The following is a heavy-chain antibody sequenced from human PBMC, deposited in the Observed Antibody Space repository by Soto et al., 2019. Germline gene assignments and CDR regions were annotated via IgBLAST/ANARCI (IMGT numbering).Heavy chain of an antibody. CDR3: AHRQLYNGAWNEGTFDY. J-gene: IGHJ4*02. CDR1: GFSLSTRPVG. D-gene: IGHD1-1*01. V-gene: IGHV2-5*02. CDR2: VYWDDDK. Sequence: QITLKESGPTLVKPTQTLTLTCTFSGFSLSTRPVGVGWIRQPPGQALEWLALVYWDDDKRYNPSLKSRLTSTIDTSKTQVVLTMTNMDPVDTATYYCAHRQLYNGAWNEGTFDYWGQGTLVTVSS.